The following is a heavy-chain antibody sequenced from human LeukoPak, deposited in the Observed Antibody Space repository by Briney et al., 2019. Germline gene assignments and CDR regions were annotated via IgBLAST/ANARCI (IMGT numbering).Heavy chain of an antibody. Sequence: PSETLSLTCAVSGYSISSGYYWGWIRQPPGKGLEWIGSIYHSGSTYYNPSLKSRVTISVDTSKNQFSLKLSSVTAADTALYYCARRTVTTSYFDYWGQGTLVTVSS. V-gene: IGHV4-38-2*01. CDR3: ARRTVTTSYFDY. CDR2: IYHSGST. D-gene: IGHD4-11*01. CDR1: GYSISSGYY. J-gene: IGHJ4*02.